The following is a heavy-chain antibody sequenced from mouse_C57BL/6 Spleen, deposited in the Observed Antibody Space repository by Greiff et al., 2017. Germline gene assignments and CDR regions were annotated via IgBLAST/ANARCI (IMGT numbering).Heavy chain of an antibody. J-gene: IGHJ1*03. D-gene: IGHD1-1*01. CDR3: ARGDYYGSSYWYFDV. CDR2: ISYDGSN. V-gene: IGHV3-6*01. CDR1: GYSITSGYY. Sequence: DVQLQESGPGLVKPSQSLSLTCSVTGYSITSGYYWNWIRQFPGNKLEWMGYISYDGSNNYNPSLKNRISITRDTAKNQFFLKLNSVTTEDTATYYCARGDYYGSSYWYFDVWGTGTTVTVSS.